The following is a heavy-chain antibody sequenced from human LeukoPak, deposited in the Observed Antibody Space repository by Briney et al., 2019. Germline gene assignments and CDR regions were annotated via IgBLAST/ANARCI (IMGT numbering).Heavy chain of an antibody. Sequence: SETLSLTCTVSGGSISSYYWSWIRQPAGKGLEWIGRIYTSGSTNYNPSLKSRVTMSVDTSKNQFSLKLSSVTAADTAVYYCARDSFHAPMPRPEGDAFDIWGQGTMVTVSS. CDR1: GGSISSYY. J-gene: IGHJ3*02. CDR2: IYTSGST. CDR3: ARDSFHAPMPRPEGDAFDI. V-gene: IGHV4-4*07. D-gene: IGHD2-2*01.